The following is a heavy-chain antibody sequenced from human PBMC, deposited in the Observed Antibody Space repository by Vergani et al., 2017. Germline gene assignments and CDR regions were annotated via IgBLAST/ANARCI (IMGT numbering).Heavy chain of an antibody. D-gene: IGHD3-22*01. Sequence: VQLVESGGGVVQPGRSLRLSCAASGFTFSSYAMSWVRQAPGKGLEWVSAISGSGGSTYYADSVKGRFTISRDNSKNTLYLQMNSLRAEDTAVYYCAKDRRITMIVVSTLDYWGQGTLVTVSS. CDR3: AKDRRITMIVVSTLDY. CDR2: ISGSGGST. J-gene: IGHJ4*02. V-gene: IGHV3-23*04. CDR1: GFTFSSYA.